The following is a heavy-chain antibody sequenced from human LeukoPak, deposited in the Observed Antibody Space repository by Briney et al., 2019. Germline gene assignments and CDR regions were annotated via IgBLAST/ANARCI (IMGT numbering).Heavy chain of an antibody. Sequence: PGGTLRLSFSASGFTFTTYGMNWVRQAPGKGLEWVSGIGGSGTRTYYADSVKGRFTIARDNSKNTLYLQMNSLRDEDTAVYYCAKDSHWILFDDWGQGTLVTVSS. J-gene: IGHJ4*02. CDR1: GFTFTTYG. CDR2: IGGSGTRT. CDR3: AKDSHWILFDD. D-gene: IGHD2-2*03. V-gene: IGHV3-23*01.